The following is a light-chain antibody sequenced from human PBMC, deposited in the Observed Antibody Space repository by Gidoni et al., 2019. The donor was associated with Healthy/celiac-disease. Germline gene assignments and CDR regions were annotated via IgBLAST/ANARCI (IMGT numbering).Light chain of an antibody. Sequence: SVSVAPGKTARITWGGNNIGSKSVHWYQQKPGQAPVLVIYYDSDRPSGIPERFSGSNSGNTATLTISRVEAGDEADYYCQVWDSSSDHVVFGGGTKLTVL. V-gene: IGLV3-21*04. J-gene: IGLJ2*01. CDR1: NIGSKS. CDR3: QVWDSSSDHVV. CDR2: YDS.